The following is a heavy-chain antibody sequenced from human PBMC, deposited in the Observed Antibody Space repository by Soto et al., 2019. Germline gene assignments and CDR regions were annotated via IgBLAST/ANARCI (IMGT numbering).Heavy chain of an antibody. D-gene: IGHD3-10*01. V-gene: IGHV4-31*03. J-gene: IGHJ4*02. Sequence: QVQLQESGPGLVTPSQTLSLTCTVSGGSIRSGGYYWSWIRQHPGKGLEWIGYIYYSGSTSYNPSLKSRVTISIDTSKNQFSLKLSSVTAADTAVYYCARDGGYGSGSYRFDYWGQGTLVTVSS. CDR1: GGSIRSGGYY. CDR3: ARDGGYGSGSYRFDY. CDR2: IYYSGST.